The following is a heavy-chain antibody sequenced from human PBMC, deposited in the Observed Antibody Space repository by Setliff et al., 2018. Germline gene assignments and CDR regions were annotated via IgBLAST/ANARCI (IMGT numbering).Heavy chain of an antibody. Sequence: PSETLSLTCIVSGVSVSRHYWSWIRQPPEKTLEWIGYIQSSGTTKYNPSLGSRLSMSVDTSKKQFSLKLSYVTAADTAIYYCARDQFSSGWYGAPESYFDTWGQGILVTVSS. J-gene: IGHJ4*02. CDR2: IQSSGTT. CDR3: ARDQFSSGWYGAPESYFDT. D-gene: IGHD6-19*01. CDR1: GVSVSRHY. V-gene: IGHV4-59*02.